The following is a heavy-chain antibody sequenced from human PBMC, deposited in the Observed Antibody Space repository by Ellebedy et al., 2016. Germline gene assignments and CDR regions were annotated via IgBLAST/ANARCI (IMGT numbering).Heavy chain of an antibody. CDR3: AKLPHYYDSSGFYY. CDR2: ISGSGGST. V-gene: IGHV3-23*01. D-gene: IGHD3-22*01. CDR1: GFTFSSYA. J-gene: IGHJ4*02. Sequence: GESLKISCAASGFTFSSYAMSWVRQAPGKGLEWVSAISGSGGSTYYADSVKGRFTISRDNSKNTLYLQMNSLRAEDTAVYYCAKLPHYYDSSGFYYWGQGTLVTVSS.